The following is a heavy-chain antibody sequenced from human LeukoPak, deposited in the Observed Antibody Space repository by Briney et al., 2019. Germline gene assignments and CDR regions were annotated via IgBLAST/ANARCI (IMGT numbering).Heavy chain of an antibody. V-gene: IGHV1-24*01. Sequence: ASVEVSCTVSGYNLTDVSLHWVRQAPGGGLERLGGFDPEQGDTAYSQKLQGRFTMSEERSSDTAYMELRSLRFEATAVYYCTTTIGVWVLRDAFHFWGRGTLVSVSS. CDR2: FDPEQGDT. CDR3: TTTIGVWVLRDAFHF. D-gene: IGHD1-26*01. J-gene: IGHJ3*01. CDR1: GYNLTDVS.